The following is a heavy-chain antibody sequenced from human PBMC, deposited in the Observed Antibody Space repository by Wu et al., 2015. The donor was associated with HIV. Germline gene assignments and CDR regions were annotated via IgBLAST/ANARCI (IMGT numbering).Heavy chain of an antibody. Sequence: IQLVQSGAEVKKPGASVKVSCKASGYRFTSHGISWVRQAPGQGLEWMGWISTYNGNRNYVQKFQGRVTMTTDTSTNTAYMELRGLRSEDTAVYYCTRGRQYLANAFYYGLDVWGQGTTVTVSS. CDR3: TRGRQYLANAFYYGLDV. V-gene: IGHV1-18*01. CDR1: GYRFTSHG. CDR2: ISTYNGNR. D-gene: IGHD2-2*01. J-gene: IGHJ6*02.